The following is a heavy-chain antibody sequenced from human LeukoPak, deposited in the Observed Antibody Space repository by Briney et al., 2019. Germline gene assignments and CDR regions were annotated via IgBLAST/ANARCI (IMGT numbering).Heavy chain of an antibody. CDR3: ARGRARYFDWLLRHWDYFDY. CDR2: MNPNNGNT. D-gene: IGHD3-9*01. J-gene: IGHJ4*02. Sequence: ASVKVSCKASGYTFTSYDINWVRQATGQGLEWMGWMNPNNGNTGYAQKFQGRVTMTRNTSISTAYMELSSLRSEDTAVYYCARGRARYFDWLLRHWDYFDYWGQGTLVTVSS. V-gene: IGHV1-8*01. CDR1: GYTFTSYD.